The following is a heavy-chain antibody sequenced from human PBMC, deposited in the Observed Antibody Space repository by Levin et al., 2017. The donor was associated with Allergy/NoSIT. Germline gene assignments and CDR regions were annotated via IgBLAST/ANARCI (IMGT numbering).Heavy chain of an antibody. J-gene: IGHJ4*02. CDR3: AKTRYCSGGSCYGGFDY. CDR1: GFTFSSYA. Sequence: ASVKVSCAASGFTFSSYAMSWVRQAPGKGLEWVSTISSSGGDTSYADSVKGRFTISRDNSKNTVYLQMNSLRAEDTAVYYCAKTRYCSGGSCYGGFDYWGPGTLVTVSS. D-gene: IGHD2-15*01. CDR2: ISSSGGDT. V-gene: IGHV3-23*01.